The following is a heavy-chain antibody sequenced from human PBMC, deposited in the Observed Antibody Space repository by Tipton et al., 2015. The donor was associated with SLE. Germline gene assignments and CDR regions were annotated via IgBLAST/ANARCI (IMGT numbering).Heavy chain of an antibody. Sequence: GSLRLSCAASGFTFSSYWMSWVRQAPGKGLEWVSAISGSGGSTYYADSVKGRFTISRDNSKNTLYPQMNSLRAEDTAVYYCAKGRGDSSGYYWTYYGMDVWGQGTTVTVSS. CDR2: ISGSGGST. J-gene: IGHJ6*02. V-gene: IGHV3-23*01. CDR1: GFTFSSYW. CDR3: AKGRGDSSGYYWTYYGMDV. D-gene: IGHD3-22*01.